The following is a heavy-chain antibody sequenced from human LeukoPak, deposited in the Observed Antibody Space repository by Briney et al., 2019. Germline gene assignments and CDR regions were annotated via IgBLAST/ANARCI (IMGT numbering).Heavy chain of an antibody. Sequence: GRSLRLSCAPSGFTFSSYGIHWVRQAPGKGLEWVGVISYDVSNKYYADSVKGRFTITRDNSKNTLYLQMNSLRAEDTAVYYCAKACGYSSGWYSVYYYYGMDVWGQGTTVTVSS. V-gene: IGHV3-30*18. D-gene: IGHD6-19*01. CDR2: ISYDVSNK. CDR1: GFTFSSYG. CDR3: AKACGYSSGWYSVYYYYGMDV. J-gene: IGHJ6*02.